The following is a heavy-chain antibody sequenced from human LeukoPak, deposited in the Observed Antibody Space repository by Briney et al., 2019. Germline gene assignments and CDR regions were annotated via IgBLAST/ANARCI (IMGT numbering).Heavy chain of an antibody. Sequence: ASVKVSCKASGGTFSSYAISWARQAPGQGLEWMGGIIPIFGTANYAQKFQGRVTITADESTSTAYMELSSLTSEDTAVYYCARAPGDVGYYYYGLDVWGQGTTVTVSS. CDR2: IIPIFGTA. CDR3: ARAPGDVGYYYYGLDV. J-gene: IGHJ6*02. D-gene: IGHD3-10*01. V-gene: IGHV1-69*01. CDR1: GGTFSSYA.